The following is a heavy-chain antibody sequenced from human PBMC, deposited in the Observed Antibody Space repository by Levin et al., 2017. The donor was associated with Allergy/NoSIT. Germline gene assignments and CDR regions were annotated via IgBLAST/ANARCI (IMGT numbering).Heavy chain of an antibody. CDR1: SGSISNYH. D-gene: IGHD3-10*01. CDR2: ISNSGNT. Sequence: SETLSLTCSVSSGSISNYHWSWIRQSPAEGLEWIGHISNSGNTNYNPSLTSRVTTSLDTTKSQTSLRLSTVPGADTAVYYCARHVYIDGSPFEQWGQGTLVAVSS. J-gene: IGHJ4*02. CDR3: ARHVYIDGSPFEQ. V-gene: IGHV4-59*08.